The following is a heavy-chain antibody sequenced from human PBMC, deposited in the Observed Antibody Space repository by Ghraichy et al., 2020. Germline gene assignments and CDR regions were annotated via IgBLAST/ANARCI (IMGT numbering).Heavy chain of an antibody. CDR3: AKDDYCSGATCATYYYYGLDL. Sequence: SCAASGFIFSNYAMTWFRQAPGKGLEWVSSITGTGANTYYEDSVKGRFTISRDNSKNTLYLQMNSLRAEDTAVYYCAKDDYCSGATCATYYYYGLDLWGQGTTVTVSS. V-gene: IGHV3-23*01. CDR2: ITGTGANT. D-gene: IGHD2-15*01. CDR1: GFIFSNYA. J-gene: IGHJ6*02.